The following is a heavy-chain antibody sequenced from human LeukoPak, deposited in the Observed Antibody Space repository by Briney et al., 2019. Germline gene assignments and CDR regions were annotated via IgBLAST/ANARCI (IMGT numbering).Heavy chain of an antibody. CDR2: IYPGDSDT. V-gene: IGHV5-51*01. J-gene: IGHJ4*02. D-gene: IGHD2-15*01. CDR1: GYRFTGDW. Sequence: GESLKISCKGSGYRFTGDWIGWVRQMPGKGLEWIGIIYPGDSDTRYSPSFQGQVTISADKSVNTAYLQWSSLKASDTAVYYCARLSGRVVCSAGSCDIDSWGQGTLVTVSS. CDR3: ARLSGRVVCSAGSCDIDS.